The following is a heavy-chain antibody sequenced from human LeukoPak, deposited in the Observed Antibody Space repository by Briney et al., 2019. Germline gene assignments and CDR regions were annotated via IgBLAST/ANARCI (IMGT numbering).Heavy chain of an antibody. CDR2: ISSSSSYI. V-gene: IGHV3-21*01. D-gene: IGHD3-22*01. CDR3: AREGPPTYYYDSSVSGAFDI. CDR1: GFTFSSYS. J-gene: IGHJ3*02. Sequence: GGSLRLSCAASGFTFSSYSMNWVRQAPGKGLEWVSSISSSSSYIYYADSVKGRFTISRDNAKNSLYLQMNSLRAEDTAVYYCAREGPPTYYYDSSVSGAFDIWGQGTMVTVSS.